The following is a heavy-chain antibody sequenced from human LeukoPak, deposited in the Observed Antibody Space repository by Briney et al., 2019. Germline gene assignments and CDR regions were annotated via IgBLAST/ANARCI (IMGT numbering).Heavy chain of an antibody. V-gene: IGHV1-2*02. CDR1: GYTFTGYF. Sequence: GASVKVSCKTSGYTFTGYFMHWVRQAPGQGLEWMGWINPNSGGTNYAQKFQGRVTMTRDTSISTAYMELTRLRSDDTAMYYCSREGDYGDYGRLWYFDLWGRGTLVTVSP. J-gene: IGHJ2*01. CDR2: INPNSGGT. CDR3: SREGDYGDYGRLWYFDL. D-gene: IGHD4-17*01.